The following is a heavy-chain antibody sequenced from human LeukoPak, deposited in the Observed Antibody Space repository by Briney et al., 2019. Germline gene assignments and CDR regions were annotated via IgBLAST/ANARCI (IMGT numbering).Heavy chain of an antibody. V-gene: IGHV3-30*02. CDR1: GFTFSSYG. Sequence: GGSLRLSCAASGFTFSSYGMHWVRQVPGKGLEWVTFIRSDGTDKYYADFVKGRFTISIDNSKNTLYLQMNSLRAEDTAVYYCAKDGEMYSTGWYFDYWAQGTLVTVSS. D-gene: IGHD6-19*01. J-gene: IGHJ4*02. CDR3: AKDGEMYSTGWYFDY. CDR2: IRSDGTDK.